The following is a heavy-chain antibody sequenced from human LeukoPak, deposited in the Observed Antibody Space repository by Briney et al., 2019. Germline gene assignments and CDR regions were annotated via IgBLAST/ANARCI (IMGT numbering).Heavy chain of an antibody. V-gene: IGHV3-48*04. CDR3: ARDLYAYGDYSYFDY. D-gene: IGHD4-17*01. J-gene: IGHJ4*02. CDR2: ISSSGSTI. Sequence: GGSLRLSCAASGFTFSSYAMSWVRQAPGKGLEWVSYISSSGSTIYYADSVKGRFTISRDNAKNSLYLQMNSLRAEDTAVYYCARDLYAYGDYSYFDYWGQGTLVTVSS. CDR1: GFTFSSYA.